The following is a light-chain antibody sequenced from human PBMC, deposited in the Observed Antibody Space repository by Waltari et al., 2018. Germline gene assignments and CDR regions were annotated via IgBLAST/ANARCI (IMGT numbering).Light chain of an antibody. CDR1: QDISSW. Sequence: DIQMTQSPSSVSASVGERVTITCRASQDISSWLAWYQQKTGRAPKLLIYAAVSLQRGVPSRFIGSGSGTDFTLTISRLQPEDFETYYCQQSNNFPLTFGGGTKVEVK. CDR2: AAV. J-gene: IGKJ4*01. V-gene: IGKV1-12*01. CDR3: QQSNNFPLT.